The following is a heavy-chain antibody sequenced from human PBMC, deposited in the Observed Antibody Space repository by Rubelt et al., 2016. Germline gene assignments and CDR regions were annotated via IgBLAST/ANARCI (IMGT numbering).Heavy chain of an antibody. V-gene: IGHV4-34*01. CDR3: ARGRMGFHYYYYGMDV. Sequence: QVQLQQWGAGLLKPSETLSLTCAVYGGSFSGYYWSWIRQPPGKGLEWIGEINHSGSTNYNPFLKSRVTISGDTSKNQFSLKLSSVTAADTAVYYCARGRMGFHYYYYGMDVWGQGTTVTVSS. CDR1: GGSFSGYY. CDR2: INHSGST. J-gene: IGHJ6*02. D-gene: IGHD1-26*01.